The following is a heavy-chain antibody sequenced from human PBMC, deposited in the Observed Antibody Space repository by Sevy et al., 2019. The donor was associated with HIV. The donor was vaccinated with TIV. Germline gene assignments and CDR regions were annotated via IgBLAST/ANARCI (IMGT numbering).Heavy chain of an antibody. J-gene: IGHJ4*02. V-gene: IGHV1-2*02. D-gene: IGHD5-18*01. CDR3: SRDLRLRGYSYGCFDY. CDR1: GYTFTGQY. CDR2: INPNSGDT. Sequence: ASVKVSCKASGYTFTGQYIHWVGQAPGQGLEWMGWINPNSGDTNYAQEFQGRVTMTRDTSISTAYMELSGLKSDDTAVYYCSRDLRLRGYSYGCFDYWGQGTLVTVSS.